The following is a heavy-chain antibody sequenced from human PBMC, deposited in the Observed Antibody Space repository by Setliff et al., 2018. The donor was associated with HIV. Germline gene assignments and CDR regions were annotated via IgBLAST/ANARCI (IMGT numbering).Heavy chain of an antibody. D-gene: IGHD3-22*01. V-gene: IGHV4-34*01. Sequence: ASETLSLTCAVYGGSFSGYYWSWIRQPPGKGLEWIGEIYHSGSTNYNPSLKNRVTISVDTSKNQFSLKLSSVTAADTAVYYCARGRDDSSGYYYHFDYWGQGTQVTVSS. CDR2: IYHSGST. J-gene: IGHJ4*02. CDR1: GGSFSGYY. CDR3: ARGRDDSSGYYYHFDY.